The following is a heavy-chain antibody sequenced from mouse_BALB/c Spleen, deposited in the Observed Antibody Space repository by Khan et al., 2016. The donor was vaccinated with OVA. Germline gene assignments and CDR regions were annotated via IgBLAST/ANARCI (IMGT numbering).Heavy chain of an antibody. CDR1: GYSITSGYY. Sequence: EVQLQESGPGLVKPFQSLSLTCSVTGYSITSGYYWYWIRQFPRSKLELMGYIRYDGNNNYNPSLKNRISITPDTSNNPFFLKLTSVTTEDTATYYCARDSPFAYWGQGTLVTVSA. V-gene: IGHV3-6*02. J-gene: IGHJ3*01. CDR3: ARDSPFAY. CDR2: IRYDGNN.